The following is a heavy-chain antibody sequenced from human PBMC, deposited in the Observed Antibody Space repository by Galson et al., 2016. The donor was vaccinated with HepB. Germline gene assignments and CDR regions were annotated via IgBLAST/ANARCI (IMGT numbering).Heavy chain of an antibody. CDR1: GDSFSNYA. CDR2: IMPIFGST. V-gene: IGHV1-69*05. Sequence: SVKVSCKASGDSFSNYAINWVRQAPGHGPEWMGGIMPIFGSTNYAQKLQDRVSMTTDTSTSTAYLEVRSLTSDDTAVYYCARAGSYRYFDYWGQGSLVTVSS. CDR3: ARAGSYRYFDY. D-gene: IGHD3-16*02. J-gene: IGHJ4*02.